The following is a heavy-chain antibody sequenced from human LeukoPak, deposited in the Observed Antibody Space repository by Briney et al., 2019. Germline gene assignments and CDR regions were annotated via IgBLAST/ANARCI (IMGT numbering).Heavy chain of an antibody. D-gene: IGHD4-17*01. Sequence: SETLSLTCTVSGGSITTTTYYWGWIRQPPGKGLEWIGSIYYSGNTYYNPSLKSRVTISLDTSKNQFSLKLSSVTAADTAVYYCARGLNHVAGLRIYYFDYWGQGTLVTVSS. V-gene: IGHV4-39*07. CDR1: GGSITTTTYY. CDR3: ARGLNHVAGLRIYYFDY. J-gene: IGHJ4*02. CDR2: IYYSGNT.